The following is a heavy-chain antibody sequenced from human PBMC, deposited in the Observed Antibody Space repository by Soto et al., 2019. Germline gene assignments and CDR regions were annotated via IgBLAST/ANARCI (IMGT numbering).Heavy chain of an antibody. CDR3: ARSPEATVTAFDY. CDR1: GGSISSGRYY. Sequence: QVQLQESCPGLVKPSQTLALTCTVSGGSISSGRYYWSGTSQHPGKGLEWIGYTDYSGSTYYNPSLKSRVTISVDTSKNQFSLKLSSVTAADTAVYYCARSPEATVTAFDYWGQGTLVTVSS. CDR2: TDYSGST. D-gene: IGHD4-17*01. J-gene: IGHJ4*02. V-gene: IGHV4-31*03.